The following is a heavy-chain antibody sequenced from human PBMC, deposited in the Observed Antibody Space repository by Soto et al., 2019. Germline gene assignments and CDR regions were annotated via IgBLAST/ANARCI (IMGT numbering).Heavy chain of an antibody. CDR1: GFSLTTSGVG. D-gene: IGHD1-20*01. J-gene: IGHJ4*02. CDR2: IYWDDDK. Sequence: QITLKESGPTLVKPTQTLTLTCTFSGFSLTTSGVGVGWIRQPPGKALECLALIYWDDDKRYSPSLKSRLAINKDTPKNQVVLTMTNVDPMDTGTYYCAHRRGGYKWNDGDFDYWGQGTLVTVSS. CDR3: AHRRGGYKWNDGDFDY. V-gene: IGHV2-5*02.